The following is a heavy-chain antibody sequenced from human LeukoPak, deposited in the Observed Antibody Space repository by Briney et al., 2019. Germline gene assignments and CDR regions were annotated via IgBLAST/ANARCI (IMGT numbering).Heavy chain of an antibody. J-gene: IGHJ5*02. V-gene: IGHV4-30-2*01. Sequence: PSQTLSLTCAVSGGSISSGGYSWSWIRQPPGKGLEWIGYIYHSGSTYYNPSLKSRVTISVDRPKNQFSLKLSSVTAADTAVYYCARTKDDRGTYNWFDPWGQGTLVTVSS. CDR3: ARTKDDRGTYNWFDP. D-gene: IGHD3-10*02. CDR2: IYHSGST. CDR1: GGSISSGGYS.